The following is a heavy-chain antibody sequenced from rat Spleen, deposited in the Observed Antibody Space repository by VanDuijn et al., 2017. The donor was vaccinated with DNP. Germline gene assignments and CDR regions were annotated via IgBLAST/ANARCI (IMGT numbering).Heavy chain of an antibody. CDR2: ISTSGEYT. D-gene: IGHD4-3*01. CDR1: GFNFNDYW. CDR3: TRMGFGSLYFDY. J-gene: IGHJ2*01. V-gene: IGHV5-25*01. Sequence: EVKLVESGGGLVQPGRSLKLSCAASGFNFNDYWMGWVRQAPKKGLELVAYISTSGEYTHYRDSVKGRFTISRDNAKNTLYLQMNSLRSEDTATYYCTRMGFGSLYFDYWGQGVMVTVSS.